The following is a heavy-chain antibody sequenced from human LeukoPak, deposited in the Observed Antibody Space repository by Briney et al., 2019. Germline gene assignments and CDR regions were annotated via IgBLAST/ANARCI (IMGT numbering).Heavy chain of an antibody. J-gene: IGHJ4*02. Sequence: ASVKVSCKASGYTFTGYYMHWVRQAPGQGLEWMGWINPNSGGTNYAQKFQGRVTMTRDTSISTAYMELCRLSSDDTAVYYCARDRRDFIYCRGGSCSLFDSWGQGTLVTVSS. CDR1: GYTFTGYY. V-gene: IGHV1-2*02. D-gene: IGHD2-15*01. CDR3: ARDRRDFIYCRGGSCSLFDS. CDR2: INPNSGGT.